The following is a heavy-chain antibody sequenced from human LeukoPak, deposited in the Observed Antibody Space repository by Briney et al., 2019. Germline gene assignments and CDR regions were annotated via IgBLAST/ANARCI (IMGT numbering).Heavy chain of an antibody. J-gene: IGHJ4*02. D-gene: IGHD2-15*01. CDR1: GLAFSPYK. CDR3: VVGGSPGY. CDR2: ISTDGYTT. V-gene: IGHV3-74*01. Sequence: GGSMRLSCATSGLAFSPYKMHWVRQAPRKGLVWVSRISTDGYTTDYADFVQGRFAASRDNTKNTWFLEMNSLRAEDTAVYYCVVGGSPGYWGQGTLVTVSS.